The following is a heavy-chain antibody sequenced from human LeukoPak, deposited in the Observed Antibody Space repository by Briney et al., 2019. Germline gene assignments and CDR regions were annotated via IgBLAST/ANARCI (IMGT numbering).Heavy chain of an antibody. J-gene: IGHJ4*02. CDR1: GGSISSSSYY. D-gene: IGHD3-3*01. V-gene: IGHV4-39*01. CDR3: ARHRPEWLLSIPYYFDY. Sequence: SETLSLTCTVSGGSISSSSYYWGWIRQPPGKGLEWIGSIYYSGSTYYNPSLKSRVTISVDTSKNQFSLKLSSVTAADTAVYYCARHRPEWLLSIPYYFDYWGQGTLVTVSS. CDR2: IYYSGST.